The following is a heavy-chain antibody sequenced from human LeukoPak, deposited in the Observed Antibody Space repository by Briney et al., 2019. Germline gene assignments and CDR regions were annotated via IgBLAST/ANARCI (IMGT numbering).Heavy chain of an antibody. J-gene: IGHJ4*02. V-gene: IGHV3-7*01. CDR1: GFAFSSYW. Sequence: PGGSLRLSCAASGFAFSSYWMTWVRQAPGKGLEWVANIKQDGSEKYYVDSVKGRFTISKDNAKNSLYLQMNSLRAEDTAVYYCARDHEGTGWSPNRDYFDYWGQGTLVTVSS. D-gene: IGHD6-19*01. CDR3: ARDHEGTGWSPNRDYFDY. CDR2: IKQDGSEK.